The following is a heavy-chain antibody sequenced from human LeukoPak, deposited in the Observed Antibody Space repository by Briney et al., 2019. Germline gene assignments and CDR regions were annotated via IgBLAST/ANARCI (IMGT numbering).Heavy chain of an antibody. J-gene: IGHJ4*02. Sequence: PGGSLRLSCAASGFTFSSYAMSWVRQPPGKGLEWVSTFGGSTHYADSVKGRFTISRDNSKNTLYLQMNSLRAEDTAVYYCTKGTIWLPFDYWGQGTLVTVSS. CDR2: FGGST. CDR1: GFTFSSYA. CDR3: TKGTIWLPFDY. V-gene: IGHV3-23*01. D-gene: IGHD5-18*01.